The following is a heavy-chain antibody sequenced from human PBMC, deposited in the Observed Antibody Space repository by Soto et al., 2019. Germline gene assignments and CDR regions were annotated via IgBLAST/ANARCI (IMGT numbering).Heavy chain of an antibody. CDR1: GFTFSSYG. J-gene: IGHJ6*02. CDR3: ARVDSSGWYYYYYYYYGMDV. Sequence: GGSLRLSCAASGFTFSSYGMHWVRQAPGKGPEWVAVIWYDGSNKYYADSVKGRFTISRDNSKNTLYLQMNSLRAEDTAVYYCARVDSSGWYYYYYYYYGMDVWGQGTTVTVAS. D-gene: IGHD6-19*01. V-gene: IGHV3-33*01. CDR2: IWYDGSNK.